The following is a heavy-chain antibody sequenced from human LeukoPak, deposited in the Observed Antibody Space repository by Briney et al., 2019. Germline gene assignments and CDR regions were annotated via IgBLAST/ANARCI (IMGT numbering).Heavy chain of an antibody. J-gene: IGHJ4*02. D-gene: IGHD6-13*01. CDR1: GGSLSSYY. CDR3: ARTYSSSWYPFDY. Sequence: SETLSLTCTVSGGSLSSYYCSWIRQPAGKGLEWIGRIYTSGSTNYTNYNPSLKSRVTMSVDTSKNQFSLKLSSVTAADTAVYYCARTYSSSWYPFDYWGQGTLVTVSS. CDR2: IYTSGSTNYT. V-gene: IGHV4-4*07.